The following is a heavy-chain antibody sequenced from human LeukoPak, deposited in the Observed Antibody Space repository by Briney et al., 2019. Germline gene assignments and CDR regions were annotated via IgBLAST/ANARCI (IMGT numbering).Heavy chain of an antibody. D-gene: IGHD3-3*01. CDR3: AKDHRRFWSGYYLDYSASGLDY. V-gene: IGHV3-21*04. CDR2: ISGSSSYI. J-gene: IGHJ4*02. Sequence: NPGGSLRLSCAASGFTFSSDSMNWVRQAPGKGLEWVSSISGSSSYIYYADSVKGRFTISRDNSKNTLYLQMNSLRAEDTAVYYCAKDHRRFWSGYYLDYSASGLDYWGQGTLVTVSS. CDR1: GFTFSSDS.